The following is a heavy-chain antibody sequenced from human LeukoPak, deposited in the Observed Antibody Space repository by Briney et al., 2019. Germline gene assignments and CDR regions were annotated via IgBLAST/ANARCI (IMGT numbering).Heavy chain of an antibody. CDR2: ISSSSSYI. D-gene: IGHD6-13*01. CDR1: GFTFSSYS. Sequence: GGSLRLSCAASGFTFSSYSMNWVRQGPGKGLEWVSSISSSSSYIYYADSVKGRFTISRDNAKNSLYLQMNSLRAEDTAVYYCARDLAPTGTAAAGTNWLDPWGQGTLVTVSS. V-gene: IGHV3-21*01. J-gene: IGHJ5*02. CDR3: ARDLAPTGTAAAGTNWLDP.